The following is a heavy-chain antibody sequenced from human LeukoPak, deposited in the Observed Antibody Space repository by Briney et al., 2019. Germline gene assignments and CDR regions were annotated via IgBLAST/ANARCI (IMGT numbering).Heavy chain of an antibody. CDR3: ARDRVMDV. D-gene: IGHD3-10*01. V-gene: IGHV3-11*04. Sequence: PGGSLRPSCAASGFTFSDNYMSWIRQAPGKGLEWVSYISSSSNTIYYADSVKGRFTISRDNAKNSLFLQMNSLRVEDTAVYYCARDRVMDVWGKGTTVTVSS. J-gene: IGHJ6*03. CDR2: ISSSSNTI. CDR1: GFTFSDNY.